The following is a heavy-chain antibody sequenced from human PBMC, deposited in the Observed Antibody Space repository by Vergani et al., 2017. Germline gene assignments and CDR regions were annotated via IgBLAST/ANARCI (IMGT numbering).Heavy chain of an antibody. V-gene: IGHV4-34*01. J-gene: IGHJ4*02. D-gene: IGHD1-7*01. CDR1: GGSFSGYY. CDR2: INHSGST. Sequence: QVQLQQWGAGLLKPSETLSLTCAVYGGSFSGYYWSWIRQPPGKGLEWIGEINHSGSTNYNPSLKSRVTISVDTSKNQFSLKLSSVTAADTAVYYCASSPITGTTYYFDYWGQGTLVTVSS. CDR3: ASSPITGTTYYFDY.